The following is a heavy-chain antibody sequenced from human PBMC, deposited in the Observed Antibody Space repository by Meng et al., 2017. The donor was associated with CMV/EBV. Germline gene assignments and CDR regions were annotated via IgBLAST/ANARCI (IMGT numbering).Heavy chain of an antibody. CDR3: AKPIRFLEWLNGMDV. CDR2: IRYDGSNK. J-gene: IGHJ6*02. Sequence: GESLKISCAASGFTFSGYGMHWVRQAPGKGLEWVAFIRYDGSNKYYADSVKGRFTISRDNSKNTLYLQMNSLRAEDTAVYYCAKPIRFLEWLNGMDVWGQGTTVTVSS. D-gene: IGHD3-3*01. V-gene: IGHV3-30*02. CDR1: GFTFSGYG.